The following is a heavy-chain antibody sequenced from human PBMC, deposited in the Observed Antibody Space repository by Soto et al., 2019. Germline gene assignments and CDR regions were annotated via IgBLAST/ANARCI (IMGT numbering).Heavy chain of an antibody. CDR1: GFTFSSYG. V-gene: IGHV3-30*03. D-gene: IGHD1-26*01. J-gene: IGHJ4*02. Sequence: QVQLVESGGGVVQPGRSLRLSCAASGFTFSSYGMHWVRQAPGKGLEWVAVISYDGSNNYYGDSVKGRFTISRDDSKKTLYLQMNSLRPEDTAVYHCARDGQWELLSWYVDYWGQGTLVTVSS. CDR2: ISYDGSNN. CDR3: ARDGQWELLSWYVDY.